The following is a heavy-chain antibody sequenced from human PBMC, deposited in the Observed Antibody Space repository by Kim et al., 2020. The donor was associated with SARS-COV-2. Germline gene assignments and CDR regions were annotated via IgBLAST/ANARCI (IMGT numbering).Heavy chain of an antibody. V-gene: IGHV4-34*01. D-gene: IGHD3-10*01. J-gene: IGHJ4*02. CDR3: ARGGYYGSGSRFLRY. Sequence: PSLKSRVTISVDTSKNQFSLKLSSVTAAGTAVYYCARGGYYGSGSRFLRYWGQGTLVTVSS.